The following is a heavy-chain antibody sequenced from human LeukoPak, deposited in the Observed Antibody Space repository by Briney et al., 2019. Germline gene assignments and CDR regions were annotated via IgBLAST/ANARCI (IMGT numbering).Heavy chain of an antibody. J-gene: IGHJ5*02. CDR1: GGSISSYY. Sequence: SETLSLTCTVSGGSISSYYWSWVRQPPGKGLEWIGYIYYSGSTNYNPSLKSRVTISVATSKNQFSLKLSSVTAADTAVYYCARVVGSGAWFDPWGQGTLVTVSS. CDR2: IYYSGST. V-gene: IGHV4-59*01. D-gene: IGHD3-10*01. CDR3: ARVVGSGAWFDP.